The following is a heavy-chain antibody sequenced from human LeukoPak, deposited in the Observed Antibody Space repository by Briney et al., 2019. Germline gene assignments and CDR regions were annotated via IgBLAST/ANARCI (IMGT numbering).Heavy chain of an antibody. J-gene: IGHJ1*01. CDR3: ARDESMRAEYFQH. V-gene: IGHV1-46*01. Sequence: GASVKVSCKASGYTFTSYYMHWVRQAPGQGLEWMGIINPSGGSTSYAQKFQGRVTMTRDMSTSTVYMELSSLRSEDTAVYYCARDESMRAEYFQHWGQGTLVTVSS. CDR2: INPSGGST. D-gene: IGHD6-6*01. CDR1: GYTFTSYY.